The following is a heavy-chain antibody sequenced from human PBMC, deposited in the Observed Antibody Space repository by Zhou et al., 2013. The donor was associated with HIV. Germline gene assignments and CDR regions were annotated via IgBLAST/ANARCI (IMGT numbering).Heavy chain of an antibody. D-gene: IGHD4-17*01. CDR2: IIPIFGTA. CDR3: ARGGTDYGDLKKAFDI. V-gene: IGHV1-69*13. Sequence: QVQLVQSGAEVKKPGSSVKVSCKASGGTFSSYAISWVRQAPGQGLEWMGRIIPIFGTANYAQKFQGRVTITADESTSTAYMELSSLRSEDTAVYYCARGGTDYGDLKKAFDIWGQGTMVTVSS. CDR1: GGTFSSYA. J-gene: IGHJ3*02.